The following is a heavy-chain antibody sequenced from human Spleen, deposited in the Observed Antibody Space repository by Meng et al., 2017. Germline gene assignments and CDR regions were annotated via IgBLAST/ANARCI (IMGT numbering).Heavy chain of an antibody. V-gene: IGHV3-74*01. CDR3: VRDFGGNSDS. J-gene: IGHJ4*02. CDR2: MNEDGNTI. D-gene: IGHD2-21*01. Sequence: EVQLLESGGGLVQPGGSLTLSCAASGFSLSSFWMHWVRQAPGKGLVWVARMNEDGNTINYAGSVWGRFTISRDSATNTLYLHMNSLRVEDTALYYCVRDFGGNSDSWGQGTLVTVSS. CDR1: GFSLSSFW.